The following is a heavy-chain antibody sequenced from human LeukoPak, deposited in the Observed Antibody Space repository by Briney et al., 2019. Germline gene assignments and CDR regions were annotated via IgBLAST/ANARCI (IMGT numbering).Heavy chain of an antibody. Sequence: SETPSLTCTVSGGSISSYYWSWIRQPPGKGLEWIGYIYYSGSTNYNPSLKSRVTISEDTSKNQFSLKLSSVTAADTAVYYCARVGLGYSSSWYYYYGMDVWGQGTTVTVSS. CDR3: ARVGLGYSSSWYYYYGMDV. CDR2: IYYSGST. D-gene: IGHD6-13*01. J-gene: IGHJ6*02. CDR1: GGSISSYY. V-gene: IGHV4-59*01.